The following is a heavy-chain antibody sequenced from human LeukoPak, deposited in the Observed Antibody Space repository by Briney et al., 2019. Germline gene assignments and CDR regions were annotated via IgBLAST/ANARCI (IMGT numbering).Heavy chain of an antibody. V-gene: IGHV3-66*01. CDR1: GFTVSSNY. CDR3: ARVEVATILDY. CDR2: IYSGGGT. D-gene: IGHD5-24*01. J-gene: IGHJ4*02. Sequence: PPGGSLRLSCAASGFTVSSNYMSWVRQAPGKGLEWVSIIYSGGGTYYADSVKGRFTISRDTSKNTLYLQMNSLRAEDTAIYYCARVEVATILDYWGQGTLVTVSS.